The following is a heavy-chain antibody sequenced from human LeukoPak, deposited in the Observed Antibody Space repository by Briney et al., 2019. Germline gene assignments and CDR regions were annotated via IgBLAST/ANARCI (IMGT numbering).Heavy chain of an antibody. J-gene: IGHJ4*02. D-gene: IGHD2/OR15-2a*01. Sequence: PSETLSLTCTVSGGSISSFYWSWIRQPAGKGLEWIGLIYTSGSTNYNPSLKSRVTMSVDASKNQFSLKLSSVTAADTAVYYCASSVFYTSARGFDCWGQGTLVTVSS. V-gene: IGHV4-4*07. CDR2: IYTSGST. CDR3: ASSVFYTSARGFDC. CDR1: GGSISSFY.